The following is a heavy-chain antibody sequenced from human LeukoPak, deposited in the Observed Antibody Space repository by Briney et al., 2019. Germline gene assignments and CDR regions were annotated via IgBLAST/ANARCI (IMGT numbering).Heavy chain of an antibody. Sequence: PGGSLRLSCAASGFTFDDYAMHWVRQAPGKGLEWVSLISWDGGSTYYADSVKGRFTISRDNAKNSPYLQMNSLRAEDTAVYYCARDDAMIVVVMRGPYAFDIWGQGTMVTVSS. CDR3: ARDDAMIVVVMRGPYAFDI. V-gene: IGHV3-43D*03. CDR2: ISWDGGST. CDR1: GFTFDDYA. J-gene: IGHJ3*02. D-gene: IGHD3-22*01.